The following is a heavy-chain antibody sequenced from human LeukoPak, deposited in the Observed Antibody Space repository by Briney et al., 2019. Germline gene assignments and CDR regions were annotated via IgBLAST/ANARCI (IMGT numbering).Heavy chain of an antibody. CDR2: IHYSGST. D-gene: IGHD3-22*01. Sequence: SETLSLTCTVSGGSISSPYWSWMRQPPGKGLEWIGYIHYSGSTNYNPSLKSRVFISVDTSKKQFSLKLSSVTAADTAVYYCATGSGFYNWFDPWGQGTLVTVSS. J-gene: IGHJ5*02. CDR3: ATGSGFYNWFDP. V-gene: IGHV4-59*11. CDR1: GGSISSPY.